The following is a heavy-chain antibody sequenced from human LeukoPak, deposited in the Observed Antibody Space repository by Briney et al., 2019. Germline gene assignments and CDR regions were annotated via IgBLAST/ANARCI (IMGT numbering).Heavy chain of an antibody. J-gene: IGHJ5*02. V-gene: IGHV1-69*04. CDR3: ARSGSDGSGSYYNNWFDP. Sequence: SVTVSCKASGGTFNSYAISWVRQAPGQGLEWMGRIIPILGIANYAQKFQGRVTITADKSTSTAYMELSSLRSEDTAVYACARSGSDGSGSYYNNWFDPWGQGTLVTVSS. D-gene: IGHD3-10*01. CDR2: IIPILGIA. CDR1: GGTFNSYA.